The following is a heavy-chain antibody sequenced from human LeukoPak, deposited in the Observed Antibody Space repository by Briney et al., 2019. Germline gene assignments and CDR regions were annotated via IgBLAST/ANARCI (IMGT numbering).Heavy chain of an antibody. D-gene: IGHD2-2*01. Sequence: SETLSLTCTVSGGSISSANHFWSWVRQSPGEGLEWIGYIHYDGRAHYNPSLRSRVSMSLDMSKNQFSLSLSSVTAADTAIYYCAREVITPGDSDGFDLWGQGTMVSVSS. V-gene: IGHV4-30-4*08. CDR1: GGSISSANHF. CDR3: AREVITPGDSDGFDL. J-gene: IGHJ3*01. CDR2: IHYDGRA.